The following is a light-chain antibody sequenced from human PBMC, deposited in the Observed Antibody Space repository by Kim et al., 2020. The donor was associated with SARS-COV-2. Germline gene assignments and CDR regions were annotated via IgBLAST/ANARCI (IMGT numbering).Light chain of an antibody. CDR1: ANIKRF. V-gene: IGKV1-39*01. CDR3: QQSYRPPLT. Sequence: VGDRVTIICRESANIKRFVEWYQQTPGNAPSLLVYAATSLPDGVPPRFSGAGAGTEFTLTINSLQPEDIATYYCQQSYRPPLTFGQGTRLGIK. J-gene: IGKJ5*01. CDR2: AAT.